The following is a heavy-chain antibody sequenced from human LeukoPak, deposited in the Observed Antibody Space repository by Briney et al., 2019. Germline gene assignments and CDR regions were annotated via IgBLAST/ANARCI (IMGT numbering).Heavy chain of an antibody. CDR1: GFXFSSYG. Sequence: GGSLRLSCAASGFXFSSYGXHWXXQAXXKGPEWVAVIWYDGSNKYYADSVKGRFTISRDNSKNTLYLQMNSLRAEDTAVYYCARDQVNWGQGTLVTVSS. J-gene: IGHJ4*02. CDR3: ARDQVN. V-gene: IGHV3-33*01. CDR2: IWYDGSNK.